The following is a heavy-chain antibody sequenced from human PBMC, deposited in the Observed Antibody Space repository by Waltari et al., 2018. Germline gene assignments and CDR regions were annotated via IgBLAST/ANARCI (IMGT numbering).Heavy chain of an antibody. D-gene: IGHD5-12*01. CDR2: IYHSGSN. CDR1: GYSISSSYY. Sequence: QVQLQESGPGLVKPSETLSLTCAVSGYSISSSYYWGWFRQPRGKGLEWIGSIYHSGSNSYNPSLKSRVTISVATSKNQFSLNLSSVTAADTAVYYCAETEVALRTDWYVDLWGRGTLVTVSS. J-gene: IGHJ2*01. V-gene: IGHV4-38-2*01. CDR3: AETEVALRTDWYVDL.